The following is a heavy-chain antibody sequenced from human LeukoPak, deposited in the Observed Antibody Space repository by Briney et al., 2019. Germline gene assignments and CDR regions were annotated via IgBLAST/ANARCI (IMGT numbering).Heavy chain of an antibody. V-gene: IGHV3-23*01. J-gene: IGHJ4*02. CDR2: SSGGST. D-gene: IGHD6-13*01. CDR3: ARLPYSSSPDY. CDR1: GFTFHIYA. Sequence: GGSLRLSCAASGFTFHIYAMSRVRQAPGKGLEWVSTSSGGSTYYADSVKGRFTISRDNSKNTLYLQMNSLRVEVTAVYYCARLPYSSSPDYWGQGTLVTVSS.